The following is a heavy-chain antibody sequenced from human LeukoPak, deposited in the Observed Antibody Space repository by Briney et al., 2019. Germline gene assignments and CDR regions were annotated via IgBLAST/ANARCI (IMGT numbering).Heavy chain of an antibody. V-gene: IGHV1-8*02. J-gene: IGHJ5*02. CDR2: ISAYNGNT. Sequence: ASVKVSCKASGYTFTSYGISWVRQAPGQGLEWMGWISAYNGNTGYAQKFQGRVTMTRNTSISTAYMELSSLRSEDTAVYYCARYPSLWFGEYNWFDPWGQGTLVTVSS. CDR3: ARYPSLWFGEYNWFDP. CDR1: GYTFTSYG. D-gene: IGHD3-10*01.